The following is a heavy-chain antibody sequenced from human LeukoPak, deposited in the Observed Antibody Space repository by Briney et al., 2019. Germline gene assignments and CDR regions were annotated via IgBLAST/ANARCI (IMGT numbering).Heavy chain of an antibody. CDR2: IRSKAYGGTT. D-gene: IGHD1-26*01. V-gene: IGHV3-49*04. J-gene: IGHJ4*02. Sequence: GGSLRLSYTASGFTFGDYAMSWVRQAPGKGLEWVGFIRSKAYGGTTEYAASVKGRFTISRDDSKSIAYLQMNSLKTEDTAVYYCTTGGSYLDFDYWGQGTLVTVSS. CDR1: GFTFGDYA. CDR3: TTGGSYLDFDY.